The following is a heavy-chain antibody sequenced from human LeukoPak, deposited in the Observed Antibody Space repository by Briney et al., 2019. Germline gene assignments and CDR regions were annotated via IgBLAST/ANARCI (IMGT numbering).Heavy chain of an antibody. Sequence: SETLSLTCTVSGGSISSYYWSWIRQPPGKGLEWIGYIYHSGSTKYNPSLKSRVTISVDTSKNHFSLKLSSVTSADTAVYYCARRSSGGGLFDYWGQGTLVTVSS. V-gene: IGHV4-59*08. CDR3: ARRSSGGGLFDY. D-gene: IGHD6-19*01. J-gene: IGHJ4*02. CDR2: IYHSGST. CDR1: GGSISSYY.